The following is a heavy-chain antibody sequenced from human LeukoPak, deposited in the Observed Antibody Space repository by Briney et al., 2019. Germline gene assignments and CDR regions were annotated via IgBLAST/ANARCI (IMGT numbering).Heavy chain of an antibody. CDR2: ISGSGGST. Sequence: GGSLRLSCAASGFTFSSYAMSWVRQAPGKGLEWVSSISGSGGSTYYADSVKGRFTISRDNSKNTLYLQMNSLRAEDTAVYYCAKGDIVVVPAAGNWFDPWGQGTLVTVSS. J-gene: IGHJ5*02. CDR3: AKGDIVVVPAAGNWFDP. D-gene: IGHD2-2*01. V-gene: IGHV3-23*01. CDR1: GFTFSSYA.